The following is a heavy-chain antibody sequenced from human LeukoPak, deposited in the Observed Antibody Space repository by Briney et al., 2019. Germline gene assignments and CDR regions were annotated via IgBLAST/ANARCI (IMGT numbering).Heavy chain of an antibody. CDR3: ARLFSSGWTGRLAY. V-gene: IGHV4-39*01. J-gene: IGHJ4*02. CDR1: GGSISSRSYY. Sequence: WETLSLTCTVSGGSISSRSYYWGWIRQPPGKGLEWIGSIYYSGSTYYNPSLKSRVTISVDTSKNQFSLKLSSVTAADTAVYYYARLFSSGWTGRLAYWRQGTLVTVSS. D-gene: IGHD6-19*01. CDR2: IYYSGST.